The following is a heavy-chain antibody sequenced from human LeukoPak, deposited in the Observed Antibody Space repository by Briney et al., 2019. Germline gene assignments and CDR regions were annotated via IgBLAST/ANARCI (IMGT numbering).Heavy chain of an antibody. CDR2: IIPIFGTA. CDR1: GGTFSSYA. V-gene: IGHV1-69*05. Sequence: GASVKVSCKASGGTFSSYAISWVRQAPGQGLEWMGGIIPIFGTANYAQKFQGRVTITTDESTSTAYMELSSLRSEDTAVYCCARGNYGGYDYWGQGTLVTVSS. J-gene: IGHJ4*02. D-gene: IGHD4/OR15-4a*01. CDR3: ARGNYGGYDY.